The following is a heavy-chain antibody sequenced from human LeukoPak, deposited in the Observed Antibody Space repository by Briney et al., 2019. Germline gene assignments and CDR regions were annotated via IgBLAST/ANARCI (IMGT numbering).Heavy chain of an antibody. J-gene: IGHJ4*02. D-gene: IGHD4-17*01. CDR1: GFTFSSYS. CDR2: ISSSSSTI. CDR3: ARDLSDYGVTRFDY. V-gene: IGHV3-48*01. Sequence: GGSLRLSCAASGFTFSSYSMNWVRQAPRKGLDWVSYISSSSSTIYYADSVKGRFTISRDNAKNSLYLQMNSLRAEDTAVYYCARDLSDYGVTRFDYWGQGTLVTVSS.